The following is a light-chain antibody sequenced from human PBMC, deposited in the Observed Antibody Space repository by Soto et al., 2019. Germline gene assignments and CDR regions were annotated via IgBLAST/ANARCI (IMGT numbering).Light chain of an antibody. J-gene: IGLJ1*01. CDR2: EVT. CDR1: SSDVGNGYDS. CDR3: SSYTVSVARDG. V-gene: IGLV2-14*01. Sequence: QSVLTQPASVSGSPGQSITISCSGSSSDVGNGYDSVSWYQQHPGKAPKLIIYEVTNRPSGVSSRFSGSKSGNTASLPISGLKAEDEADYYCSSYTVSVARDGFATGTKVTVL.